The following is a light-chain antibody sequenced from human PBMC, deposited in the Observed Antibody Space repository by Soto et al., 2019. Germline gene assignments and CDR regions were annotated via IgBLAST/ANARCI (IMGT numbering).Light chain of an antibody. CDR1: QSVSSSY. J-gene: IGKJ4*01. Sequence: EIVLTQSPGTLSLSPGERATLSCRASQSVSSSYLAWYQQKPGQAPRLLIYDASSRATGIPDRFSGSGSGTDFTLTISSLEPEDFAVYYCQQRSNWLTFGGGTKVDNK. CDR3: QQRSNWLT. CDR2: DAS. V-gene: IGKV3D-20*02.